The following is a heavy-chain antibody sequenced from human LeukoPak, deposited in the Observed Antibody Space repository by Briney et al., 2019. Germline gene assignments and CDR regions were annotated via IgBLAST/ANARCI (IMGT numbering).Heavy chain of an antibody. J-gene: IGHJ4*02. CDR1: GYSFTSYW. V-gene: IGHV5-51*01. CDR2: IYPGDSDT. Sequence: GESLKISCKGSGYSFTSYWIGWVRQMPGKGLEWMGIIYPGDSDTRYSPSFQGQVTISADKSISTAYLQWSSLKASDTAMYYCAGYLAGTGISSYYFDYWGQGTLVTVSS. CDR3: AGYLAGTGISSYYFDY. D-gene: IGHD1-1*01.